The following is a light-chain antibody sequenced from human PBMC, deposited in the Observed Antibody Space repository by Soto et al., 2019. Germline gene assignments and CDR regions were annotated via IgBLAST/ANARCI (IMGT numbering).Light chain of an antibody. CDR1: QSVDRY. V-gene: IGKV3-11*01. Sequence: EVVLTQSPATLSLSPGERATLSCRASQSVDRYIAWYQQKPGQAPRLIIYDVSNRATGIPARFSGSGSGTDFTLTISSLEPEDFAVYYCQQRKHWPPLTFGQGTRLEIK. CDR3: QQRKHWPPLT. CDR2: DVS. J-gene: IGKJ5*01.